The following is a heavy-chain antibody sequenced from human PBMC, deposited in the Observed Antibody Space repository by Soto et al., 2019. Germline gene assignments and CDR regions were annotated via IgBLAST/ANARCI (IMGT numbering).Heavy chain of an antibody. CDR3: ARGSGWLTFDY. Sequence: PSETLSLTLAFYGGFFIGYYWRWIRHPSGKGLEWIGEINHSGSTNYNPSLKSRVTISVDTSKNQFSLKLSSVTAADTAVYYCARGSGWLTFDYWGQGTLVTVSS. J-gene: IGHJ4*02. CDR1: GGFFIGYY. CDR2: INHSGST. V-gene: IGHV4-34*01. D-gene: IGHD6-19*01.